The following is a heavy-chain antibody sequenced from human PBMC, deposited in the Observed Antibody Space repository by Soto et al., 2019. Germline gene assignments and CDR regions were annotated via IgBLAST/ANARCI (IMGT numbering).Heavy chain of an antibody. CDR2: INPNSGGT. J-gene: IGHJ3*02. D-gene: IGHD1-1*01. Sequence: ASVKVSCKASGYTFTVYYMHWARQAPGQGLEWMGWINPNSGGTNYAQKFQGWVTMTGDTSISTAYMELSRLRSDDTAVYYCASHAVGWKDDAFDIWGQGTMVTVSS. CDR1: GYTFTVYY. CDR3: ASHAVGWKDDAFDI. V-gene: IGHV1-2*04.